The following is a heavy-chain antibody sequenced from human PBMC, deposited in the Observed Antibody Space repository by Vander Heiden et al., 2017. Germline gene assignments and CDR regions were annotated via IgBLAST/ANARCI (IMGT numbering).Heavy chain of an antibody. Sequence: VQLVESGGALVQPGRSLRLSCAASGFTFDDYALHRARQVPGKGLGWVGGISWNSGRIGYADSVKGRFSISRDNAKNSLYLQMNSLRAEDTALYYCAKDNYGDYDRFVGNWGQGTLVTVSS. CDR1: GFTFDDYA. CDR2: ISWNSGRI. J-gene: IGHJ4*02. CDR3: AKDNYGDYDRFVGN. D-gene: IGHD4-17*01. V-gene: IGHV3-9*01.